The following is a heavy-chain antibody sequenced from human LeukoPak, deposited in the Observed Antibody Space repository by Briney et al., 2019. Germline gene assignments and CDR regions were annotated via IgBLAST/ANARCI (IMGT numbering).Heavy chain of an antibody. D-gene: IGHD3-22*01. J-gene: IGHJ4*02. CDR2: IRGSGGST. V-gene: IGHV3-23*01. CDR1: GFTFSSYA. Sequence: GGSLRLSCAASGFTFSSYAMSWVRQAPGKGLEWVSAIRGSGGSTYYADSVKGRFTISRDNSKNTLYLQMNSLRAEDTAVYYCAKDRSSDYYDSSGYRNWGQGTLVTVSS. CDR3: AKDRSSDYYDSSGYRN.